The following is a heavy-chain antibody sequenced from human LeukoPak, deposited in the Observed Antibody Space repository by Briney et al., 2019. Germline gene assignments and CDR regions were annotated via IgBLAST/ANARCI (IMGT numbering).Heavy chain of an antibody. J-gene: IGHJ6*02. V-gene: IGHV3-33*01. D-gene: IGHD4-17*01. CDR1: GFTFSSYG. Sequence: GRSLRLSCAASGFTFSSYGMHWVRQAPGKGLERVAVIWYDGSNKYYADSVKGRFTISRDNSKNTLYLQMNSLRAEDTAVYYCAREVLDYGDGSYYYYGMDVWGQGTTVTVSS. CDR2: IWYDGSNK. CDR3: AREVLDYGDGSYYYYGMDV.